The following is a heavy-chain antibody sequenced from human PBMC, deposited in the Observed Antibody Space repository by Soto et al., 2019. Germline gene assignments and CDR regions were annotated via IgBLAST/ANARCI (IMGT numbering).Heavy chain of an antibody. V-gene: IGHV3-33*01. Sequence: QVQLVESGGGVVRHGRSLRLSCAASGFNFNNYGMHWVRQAPGKGLEWVAVIWNDGNGYYYANSVKGRFTISRDNSKNTLFLQMSSLRAEDTAVYYCARRQISPPTRGAASARGGMDVWGQGTTVTVSS. D-gene: IGHD6-13*01. CDR2: IWNDGNGY. J-gene: IGHJ6*02. CDR1: GFNFNNYG. CDR3: ARRQISPPTRGAASARGGMDV.